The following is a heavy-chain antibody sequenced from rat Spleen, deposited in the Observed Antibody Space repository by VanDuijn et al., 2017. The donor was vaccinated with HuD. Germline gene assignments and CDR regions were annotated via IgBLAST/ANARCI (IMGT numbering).Heavy chain of an antibody. D-gene: IGHD1-1*01. CDR3: TREGLQWSPFDY. Sequence: EVQLVESGGGLVQPGRSLKLSCVASGFTFNNYWITWILQAPGKGLEWVAFFTNTGGSTYYPDSVKGRFTISRDNAKSTLYLQMNSQRSEATATYYCTREGLQWSPFDYWGQGVMVTVSS. CDR1: GFTFNNYW. CDR2: FTNTGGST. V-gene: IGHV5-31*01. J-gene: IGHJ2*01.